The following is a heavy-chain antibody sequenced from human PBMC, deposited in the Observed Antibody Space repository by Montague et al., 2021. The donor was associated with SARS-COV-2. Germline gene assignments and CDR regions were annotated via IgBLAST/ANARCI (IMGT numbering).Heavy chain of an antibody. Sequence: SETLSLTCNVSGGSFTLYYWSWIRQTPGRGLEWIGRIYSSGNTNSNPSLESRVIMSVDSSQNQFSLKLNSVTAADTAVYYCARGDHPTTASWYFFDSWGQGALVTVSS. V-gene: IGHV4-4*07. J-gene: IGHJ4*02. D-gene: IGHD6-13*01. CDR3: ARGDHPTTASWYFFDS. CDR2: IYSSGNT. CDR1: GGSFTLYY.